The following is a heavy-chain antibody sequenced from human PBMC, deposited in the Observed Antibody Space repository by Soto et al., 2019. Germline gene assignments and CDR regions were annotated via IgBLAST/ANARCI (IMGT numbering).Heavy chain of an antibody. CDR3: ARFNLPDYDLTKGTMDV. CDR1: GGSISSSSYY. D-gene: IGHD3-3*01. V-gene: IGHV4-39*07. J-gene: IGHJ6*04. CDR2: IYYSGST. Sequence: PSETLSLTCTVSGGSISSSSYYWGWIRQPPGKGLEWIGSIYYSGSTYYNPSLKSRVTISVDTSKNQFSLELSSLRSEDTAVYYCARFNLPDYDLTKGTMDVWGKGTTVTVSS.